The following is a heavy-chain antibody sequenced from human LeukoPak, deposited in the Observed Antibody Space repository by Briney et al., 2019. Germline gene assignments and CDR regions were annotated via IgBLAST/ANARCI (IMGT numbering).Heavy chain of an antibody. D-gene: IGHD3-10*01. Sequence: PGGSLRLSCAASGFTFSSYSMNWVRQAPGKGLEWVSSISSSSSYIYYADSVKGRFTISRDNAKNSLYLQMNSLRAEDTAVYYCARNFYGSGRPCFDYWGQGTLVTVSS. CDR1: GFTFSSYS. CDR2: ISSSSSYI. J-gene: IGHJ4*02. CDR3: ARNFYGSGRPCFDY. V-gene: IGHV3-21*01.